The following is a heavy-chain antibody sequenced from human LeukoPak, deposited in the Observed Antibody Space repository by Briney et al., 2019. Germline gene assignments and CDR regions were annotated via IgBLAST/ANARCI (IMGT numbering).Heavy chain of an antibody. D-gene: IGHD2-15*01. CDR1: GGSIRSYY. CDR3: ARRGGTAGYGFDV. V-gene: IGHV4-59*08. Sequence: SETLSLTCSASGGSIRSYYWSWIRQPPGKGLEFIGYIYDSGTTNYSPSLKSRGAISVDTSKNQFSLRLSSVSAADTAVYYCARRGGTAGYGFDVWGQGTTVTVSS. CDR2: IYDSGTT. J-gene: IGHJ6*02.